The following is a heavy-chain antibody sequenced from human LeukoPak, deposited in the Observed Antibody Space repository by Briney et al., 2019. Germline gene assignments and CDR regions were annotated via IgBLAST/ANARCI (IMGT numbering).Heavy chain of an antibody. CDR1: GYRFTSYW. V-gene: IGHV5-51*01. J-gene: IGHJ4*02. CDR3: ARRMVRGGFDY. Sequence: GESLKISCKGSGYRFTSYWIGWARQMTGKGLEWMGIIYPGNSDTRSTPSFQGQVTISADKSISTAYLQWSSLKASDTAMYYCARRMVRGGFDYWGQGTLVTVSS. CDR2: IYPGNSDT. D-gene: IGHD3-10*01.